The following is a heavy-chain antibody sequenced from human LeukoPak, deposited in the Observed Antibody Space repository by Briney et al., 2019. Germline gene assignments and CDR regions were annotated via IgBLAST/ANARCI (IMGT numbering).Heavy chain of an antibody. Sequence: ASVKVSCKASGYTFTSYGISWVRQAPGQGLEWMGWISAYNGNTNYAQKLQGRVTMTTDTSTSTAYMELRSLRSDDTAVYYCARVGLLGMGGYYYYGMDVWGQGTTVTVSS. V-gene: IGHV1-18*01. CDR2: ISAYNGNT. CDR3: ARVGLLGMGGYYYYGMDV. J-gene: IGHJ6*02. CDR1: GYTFTSYG. D-gene: IGHD7-27*01.